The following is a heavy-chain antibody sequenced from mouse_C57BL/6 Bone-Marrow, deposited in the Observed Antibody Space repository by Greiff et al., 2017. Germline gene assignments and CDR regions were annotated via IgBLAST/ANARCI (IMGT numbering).Heavy chain of an antibody. D-gene: IGHD1-1*01. CDR2: INPNNGGT. CDR1: GYTFTDYN. CDR3: ARHPPNYYGSSPWFAY. J-gene: IGHJ3*01. Sequence: VQLQQSGPELVKPGASVKIPCKASGYTFTDYNMDWVKQSHGKSLEWIGDINPNNGGTIYNQKFKGKATLTVDKSSSTAYMELRSLTSEDTAVYYCARHPPNYYGSSPWFAYWGQGTLVTVSA. V-gene: IGHV1-18*01.